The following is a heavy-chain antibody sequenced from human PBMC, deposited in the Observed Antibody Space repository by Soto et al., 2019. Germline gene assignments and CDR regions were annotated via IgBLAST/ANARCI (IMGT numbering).Heavy chain of an antibody. CDR3: ARFVRSCSATTCSTRADV. CDR2: IYSGGST. Sequence: SETLSLTCTVSGGFVNSDTHSWSWIRQTPGKRLEWIGFIYSGGSTKNPSLRSRVTMSVGTSKNQFSLKLRSVIVADTAVYHCARFVRSCSATTCSTRADVWGQGITVTVSS. V-gene: IGHV4-61*01. D-gene: IGHD2-2*01. J-gene: IGHJ6*02. CDR1: GGFVNSDTHS.